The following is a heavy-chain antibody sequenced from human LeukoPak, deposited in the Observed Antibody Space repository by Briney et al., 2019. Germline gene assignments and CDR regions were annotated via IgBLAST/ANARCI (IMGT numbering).Heavy chain of an antibody. J-gene: IGHJ4*02. CDR3: AREGQWLGDDY. D-gene: IGHD6-19*01. CDR1: GFTFSNYW. CDR2: INSDGINT. Sequence: PGGSLRLSCAASGFTFSNYWMHWVRQAPGKGLVWVSRINSDGINTSYADSVKGRFTISRDNAKNSLYLQMNSLRAEDTAVYYCAREGQWLGDDYWGQGTLVTVSS. V-gene: IGHV3-74*01.